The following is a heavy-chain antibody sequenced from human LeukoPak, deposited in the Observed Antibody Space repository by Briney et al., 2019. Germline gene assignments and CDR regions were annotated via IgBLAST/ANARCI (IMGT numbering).Heavy chain of an antibody. J-gene: IGHJ4*02. CDR2: ISAGGGNT. D-gene: IGHD3-22*01. V-gene: IGHV3-23*01. CDR1: GFTFSNYA. CDR3: AKGGTGSCYSNSDY. Sequence: GGSLRLSCAASGFTFSNYAMNWVRQAPGKGLEWVSVISAGGGNTYYADSVKGRFTISRDNSKNTLYLRMNSLRAEDTAVYYCAKGGTGSCYSNSDYWGQGTLVTVSS.